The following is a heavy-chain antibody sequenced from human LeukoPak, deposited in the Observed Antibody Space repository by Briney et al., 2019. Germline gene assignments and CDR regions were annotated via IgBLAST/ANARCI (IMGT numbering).Heavy chain of an antibody. J-gene: IGHJ5*02. Sequence: SETLSLTCTVSGGSISSSSYYWGWIRQPPGKGLEWIGSIYYSGSTYYNPSLTSRVTISIDMSKNQMSLKVTSVTAADTAVYYCARDRGKDGTPAGYSSGWYWFDPWGQGTLVTVSP. V-gene: IGHV4-39*07. CDR2: IYYSGST. CDR1: GGSISSSSYY. D-gene: IGHD6-19*01. CDR3: ARDRGKDGTPAGYSSGWYWFDP.